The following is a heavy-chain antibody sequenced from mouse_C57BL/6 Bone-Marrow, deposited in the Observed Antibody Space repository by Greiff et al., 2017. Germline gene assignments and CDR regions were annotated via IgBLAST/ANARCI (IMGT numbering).Heavy chain of an antibody. D-gene: IGHD2-4*01. CDR3: ARDDYDGGYFDY. Sequence: QVQLQQSGAELVKPGASVKMSCKASGYTFTSYWITWVKQRPGQGLEWIGAIYPGSGSTNYKEKFKSKATLTVDTSSSTAYMQLSSLTSEDSAVYYCARDDYDGGYFDYWGQGTTLTVSS. CDR1: GYTFTSYW. J-gene: IGHJ2*01. V-gene: IGHV1-55*01. CDR2: IYPGSGST.